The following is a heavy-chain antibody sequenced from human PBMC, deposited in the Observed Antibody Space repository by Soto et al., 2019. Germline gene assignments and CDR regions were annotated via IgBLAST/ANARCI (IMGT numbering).Heavy chain of an antibody. V-gene: IGHV3-30*04. CDR3: AREGDYSNYFDY. Sequence: QVQLVESGGDVVQPGRSLRLSCAASHFSFSSSPMNWFRQAPGKGLEWVATISYDGSSKYYAESVEGRFTVSRDNSKNTLFLQVNSLRLEDTAVYYCAREGDYSNYFDYWGQGTLVTVSS. CDR1: HFSFSSSP. J-gene: IGHJ4*02. CDR2: ISYDGSSK. D-gene: IGHD4-4*01.